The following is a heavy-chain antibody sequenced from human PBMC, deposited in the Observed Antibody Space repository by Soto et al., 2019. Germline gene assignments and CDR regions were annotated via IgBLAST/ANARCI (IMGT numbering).Heavy chain of an antibody. CDR3: ARLYCSSNKCYGAIQYYFGLEV. V-gene: IGHV1-69*13. Sequence: SVKVSCKASGGTFNTYAFSWVPQAPGQGLEYMGGIIPMFGTTNHTQKFPDRGTLTEDESTTTVYMELSSLRSEDTAVYYCARLYCSSNKCYGAIQYYFGLEVWGQGTTVTVSS. CDR1: GGTFNTYA. CDR2: IIPMFGTT. J-gene: IGHJ6*02. D-gene: IGHD2-2*01.